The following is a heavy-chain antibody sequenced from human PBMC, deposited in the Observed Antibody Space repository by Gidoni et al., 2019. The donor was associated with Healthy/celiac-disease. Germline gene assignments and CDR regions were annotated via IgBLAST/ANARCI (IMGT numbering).Heavy chain of an antibody. CDR3: ARAGIRERDYGDYVSYFDY. CDR1: GGPISSYY. J-gene: IGHJ4*02. Sequence: QVQLQESGPGLVKPSETLSLTCTVSGGPISSYYWSWIRQPPGKGLEWIGYIYYSGSTNYNPSLKSRVTISVDTSKNQFSLKLSSVTAADTAVYYCARAGIRERDYGDYVSYFDYWGQGTLVTVSS. CDR2: IYYSGST. D-gene: IGHD4-17*01. V-gene: IGHV4-59*01.